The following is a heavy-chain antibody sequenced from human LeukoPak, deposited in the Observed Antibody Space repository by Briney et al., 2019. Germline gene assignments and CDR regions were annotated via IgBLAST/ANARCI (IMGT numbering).Heavy chain of an antibody. CDR3: AKDYLITMIVARRDAEYFQH. CDR2: INGSGSFT. V-gene: IGHV3-23*01. CDR1: GFTFSNYV. D-gene: IGHD3-22*01. J-gene: IGHJ1*01. Sequence: PGGSLRLSCAASGFTFSNYVMGWVRQDPGKGLQWVSIINGSGSFTSYADSVKGRLTISRDNSKNTLYLQMNSLRAEDTAVYYCAKDYLITMIVARRDAEYFQHWGQGTLVTVSS.